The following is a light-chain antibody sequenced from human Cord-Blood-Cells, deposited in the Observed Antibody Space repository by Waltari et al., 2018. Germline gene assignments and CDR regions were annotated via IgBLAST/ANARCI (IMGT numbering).Light chain of an antibody. CDR1: NSNIGAGYD. J-gene: IGLJ3*02. CDR3: QSYDSSLSGWV. V-gene: IGLV1-40*01. Sequence: HSVLTQPPSVSGAPGQRVTISCTGSNSNIGAGYDVHWYQQLPGTAPKLLIYGNSNRPSGVPDRFSGSKSGTSASLAITGLQAEDEADYYCQSYDSSLSGWVFGGGTKLTVL. CDR2: GNS.